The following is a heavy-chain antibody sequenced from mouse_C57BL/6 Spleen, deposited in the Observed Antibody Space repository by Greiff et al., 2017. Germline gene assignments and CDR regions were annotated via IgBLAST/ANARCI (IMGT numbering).Heavy chain of an antibody. CDR1: GYTFTSYW. CDR2: IHPNSGST. CDR3: AREGDGNSFAY. J-gene: IGHJ3*01. Sequence: QVQLKQSGAELVKPGASVKLSCKASGYTFTSYWMHWVKQRPGQGLEWIGMIHPNSGSTNYNEKFKSKATLTVDKSSSTAYMQLSSLTSEDSAVYYCAREGDGNSFAYWGQGTLVTVSA. D-gene: IGHD2-1*01. V-gene: IGHV1-64*01.